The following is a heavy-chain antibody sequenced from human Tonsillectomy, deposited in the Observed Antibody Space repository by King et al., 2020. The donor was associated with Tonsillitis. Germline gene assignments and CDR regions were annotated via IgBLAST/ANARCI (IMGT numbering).Heavy chain of an antibody. CDR1: GFTFSTYD. CDR2: ISGSGDST. V-gene: IGHV3-23*01. CDR3: TAHLRFLEWLLDY. J-gene: IGHJ4*02. D-gene: IGHD3-3*01. Sequence: VQLQESGGGLVQPGGSLRLSCAASGFTFSTYDMNWVRQAPGKGLEWVSGISGSGDSTYYADSVKGRFTISRDNSNYTLYLQLNSLRPDDTAVYYCTAHLRFLEWLLDYWGQGTLVTVSS.